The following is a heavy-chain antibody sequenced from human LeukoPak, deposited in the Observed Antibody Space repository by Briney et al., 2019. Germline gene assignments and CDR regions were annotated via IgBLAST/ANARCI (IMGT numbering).Heavy chain of an antibody. D-gene: IGHD6-13*01. CDR2: FDPEDGET. V-gene: IGHV1-24*01. Sequence: ASVKVSCKVSGYTLTELSMHWVRQAPGKGLEWMGGFDPEDGETIYAQKFQGRVTMTEDTSTDTAYMELSSLRSEDTAVYYCATLRGFFGSSWYTGRYFDYWGQGTLVTVSS. CDR1: GYTLTELS. J-gene: IGHJ4*02. CDR3: ATLRGFFGSSWYTGRYFDY.